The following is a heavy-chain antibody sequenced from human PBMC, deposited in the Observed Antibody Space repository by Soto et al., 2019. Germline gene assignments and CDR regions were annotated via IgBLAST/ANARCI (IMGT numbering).Heavy chain of an antibody. D-gene: IGHD6-19*01. CDR2: FDPEDGET. CDR3: ATPYSSGWYGLYYGMDV. V-gene: IGHV1-24*01. CDR1: GYTLTELS. Sequence: ASVKVSCKVSGYTLTELSMHWVRQAPGKGLEWMGGFDPEDGETIYAQKFQVRVTMTEDTSTDTAYMELSSLRSEDTAVYYCATPYSSGWYGLYYGMDVWGQGTTVTVSS. J-gene: IGHJ6*02.